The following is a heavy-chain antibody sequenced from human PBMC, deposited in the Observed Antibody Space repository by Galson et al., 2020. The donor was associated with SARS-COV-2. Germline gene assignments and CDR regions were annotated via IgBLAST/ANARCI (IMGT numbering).Heavy chain of an antibody. CDR1: GFTFSGSA. J-gene: IGHJ4*02. CDR2: IRSKANSYAT. CDR3: TRLAYSSSSLDY. D-gene: IGHD6-6*01. Sequence: GGSLRLSCAASGFTFSGSAMHWVRQASGKGLEWVGRIRSKANSYATAYAASVKGRFTISRDDSKNTAYLQMNSLKTEDTAVYYCTRLAYSSSSLDYWGQGTLVTVSS. V-gene: IGHV3-73*01.